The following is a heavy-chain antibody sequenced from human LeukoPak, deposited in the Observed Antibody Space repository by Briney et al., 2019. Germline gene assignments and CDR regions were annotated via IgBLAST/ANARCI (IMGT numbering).Heavy chain of an antibody. CDR1: GFTFRKYN. Sequence: GGSLRLSCAASGFTFRKYNMNWVRQAPGKGLEWVSSISGSGGSTYYADSVKGRFTISRDNSKNTLYLQMNSLRAEDTAVYYCAKDWDDYYGSGSYLDYWGQGTLVTVSS. CDR2: ISGSGGST. D-gene: IGHD3-10*01. CDR3: AKDWDDYYGSGSYLDY. J-gene: IGHJ4*02. V-gene: IGHV3-23*01.